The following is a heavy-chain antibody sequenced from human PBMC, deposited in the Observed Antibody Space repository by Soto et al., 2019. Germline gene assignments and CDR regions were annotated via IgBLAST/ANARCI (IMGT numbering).Heavy chain of an antibody. V-gene: IGHV1-69*13. CDR3: AIKQLSDPLSAFDI. CDR1: GGTFSSYA. Sequence: ASVKVSCKASGGTFSSYAISWVRQAPGQGLEWMGGIIPIFGTANYAQKFQGRVTITADESTSTAYMELSSLRSEDTAVHYCAIKQLSDPLSAFDIWGQGTMVTVSS. J-gene: IGHJ3*02. CDR2: IIPIFGTA. D-gene: IGHD2-15*01.